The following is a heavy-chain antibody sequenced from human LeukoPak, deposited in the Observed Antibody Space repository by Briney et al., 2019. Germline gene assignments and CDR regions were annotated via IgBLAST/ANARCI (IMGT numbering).Heavy chain of an antibody. J-gene: IGHJ4*02. D-gene: IGHD6-13*01. V-gene: IGHV1-3*01. CDR3: ARESRLGYSSSWGY. CDR1: RYTFTSYY. CDR2: INAGNGNT. Sequence: GASVKVSCKPSRYTFTSYYIHWVRQAPGQRLEWMGWINAGNGNTKYSQKFQGRVTITRDTSASTAYMELSSLRSEDTAVYYCARESRLGYSSSWGYWGQGTLVTVSS.